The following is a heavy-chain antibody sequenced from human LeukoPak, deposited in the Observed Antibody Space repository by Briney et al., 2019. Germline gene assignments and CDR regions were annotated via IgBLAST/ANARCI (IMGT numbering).Heavy chain of an antibody. J-gene: IGHJ4*02. CDR3: AKDGFHDSSGYAAY. Sequence: PGGSLRLSCAASGFTFSNYAMSWVRQAPGKGLEWVSGISESGDNKYHADSVKGRFTISRDNSKNTLFLLMHSLRAEDTAVYYCAKDGFHDSSGYAAYWGQGTLVTVSS. CDR2: ISESGDNK. CDR1: GFTFSNYA. V-gene: IGHV3-23*01. D-gene: IGHD3-22*01.